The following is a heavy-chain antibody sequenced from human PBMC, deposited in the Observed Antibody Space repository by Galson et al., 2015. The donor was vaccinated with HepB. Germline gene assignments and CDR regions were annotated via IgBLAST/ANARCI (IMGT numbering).Heavy chain of an antibody. V-gene: IGHV3-23*01. Sequence: SLRLSCAASGFTLVSPFSSYAMSWVRQAPGKGLEWVSTISGSGGSTYYADSVTGRFTISRDNSKNTLYLQMNSLRAEDTAVYFCARDGAYSTYYGTNWFDPWGQGTLVTVSS. CDR1: GFTLVSPFSSYA. CDR2: ISGSGGST. J-gene: IGHJ5*02. CDR3: ARDGAYSTYYGTNWFDP. D-gene: IGHD4-11*01.